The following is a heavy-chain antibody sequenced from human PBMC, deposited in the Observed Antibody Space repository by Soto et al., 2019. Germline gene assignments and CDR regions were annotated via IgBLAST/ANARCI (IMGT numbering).Heavy chain of an antibody. J-gene: IGHJ6*02. CDR2: ISGSGGST. CDR3: AKGSRAYYYYGMDV. V-gene: IGHV3-23*01. Sequence: GGSLRLSCAASGFTFSSYAMSWVRQAPGKGLEWVSAISGSGGSTYYADSVKGRFTISRDNSKNTLYLQMNSLRAEDTAVYYCAKGSRAYYYYGMDVWGRGTTVTVSS. CDR1: GFTFSSYA.